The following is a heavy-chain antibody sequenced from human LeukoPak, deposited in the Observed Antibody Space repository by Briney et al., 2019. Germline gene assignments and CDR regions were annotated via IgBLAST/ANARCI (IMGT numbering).Heavy chain of an antibody. CDR2: IYYSGST. Sequence: SETLSLTCTVSGGSVSSGSYYWSWIRQPPGKGLEWIGYIYYSGSTNYNPSLKGRVTISVDTSKNQFSLKLSSVTAADTAVYYCARGARGGNSDYWGQGTLVTVSS. J-gene: IGHJ4*02. CDR1: GGSVSSGSYY. V-gene: IGHV4-61*01. CDR3: ARGARGGNSDY. D-gene: IGHD2-15*01.